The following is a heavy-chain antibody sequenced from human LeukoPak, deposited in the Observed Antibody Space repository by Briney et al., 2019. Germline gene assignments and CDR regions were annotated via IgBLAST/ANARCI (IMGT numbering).Heavy chain of an antibody. J-gene: IGHJ5*02. Sequence: KPSETLSLTCTVSGGSISSYYWSWIRQPPGKGLEWIGYIYYSGSTNYNPSLKSRVTISVDTSKNQSSLKLSSVTAADTAVYYCAREGYYGSGSYRGYWFDPWGQGTLVTVSS. CDR1: GGSISSYY. CDR3: AREGYYGSGSYRGYWFDP. V-gene: IGHV4-59*01. CDR2: IYYSGST. D-gene: IGHD3-10*01.